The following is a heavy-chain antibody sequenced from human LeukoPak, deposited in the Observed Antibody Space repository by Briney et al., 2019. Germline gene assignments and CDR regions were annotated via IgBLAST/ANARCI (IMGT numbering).Heavy chain of an antibody. CDR1: GFTFSSYG. V-gene: IGHV3-33*06. D-gene: IGHD2-15*01. CDR2: IWYDGSNK. CDR3: AKDGSGGGWKWFDP. J-gene: IGHJ5*02. Sequence: GGSLRLTCAASGFTFSSYGFHWVRQAPGKGLEWVAVIWYDGSNKYYADSVKGRFTISRDSSKNTLYLQMNSLRAEDTAVYYCAKDGSGGGWKWFDPWGQGTLVTVSS.